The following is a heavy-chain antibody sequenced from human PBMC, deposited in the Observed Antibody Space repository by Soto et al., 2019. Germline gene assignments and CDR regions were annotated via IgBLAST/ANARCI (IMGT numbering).Heavy chain of an antibody. CDR3: ARGGIAAAGTGYYFDY. V-gene: IGHV1-69*13. D-gene: IGHD6-13*01. Sequence: SVKVSCKASGGTFSSYAISWVRQAPGQGLEWMGGIIPIFGTANYAQRFQGRVTITADESTSTAYMELSSLRSEDTAVYYCARGGIAAAGTGYYFDYWGQGTLVTVSS. J-gene: IGHJ4*02. CDR1: GGTFSSYA. CDR2: IIPIFGTA.